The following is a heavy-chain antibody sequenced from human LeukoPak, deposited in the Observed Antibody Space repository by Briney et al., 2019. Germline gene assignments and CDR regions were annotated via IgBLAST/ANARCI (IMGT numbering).Heavy chain of an antibody. CDR1: SGSINSDGYY. CDR2: VYSSGSA. V-gene: IGHV4-61*02. Sequence: PSQTLSLTCIVSSGSINSDGYYWSWIRQPAGKGLEWIGRVYSSGSANYSPSLNNRVSISIDTSKNQLSLRLNSVTAADTAVYYCARVYRRNGLNFDGFDIWGQGTMVTVS. D-gene: IGHD5-24*01. CDR3: ARVYRRNGLNFDGFDI. J-gene: IGHJ3*02.